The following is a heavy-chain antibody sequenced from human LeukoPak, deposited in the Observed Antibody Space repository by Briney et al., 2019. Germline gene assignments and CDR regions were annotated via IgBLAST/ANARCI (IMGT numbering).Heavy chain of an antibody. CDR1: GFTFDDYA. CDR3: AKSFRGTPFDY. CDR2: ISWNSGSI. D-gene: IGHD3-10*01. Sequence: PGGSLRLSCAASGFTFDDYAMHWVRQAPGKGLEWVSGISWNSGSIGYADSVKGRFTISRDNAKNSLYLQMNSLRAEDTALYYCAKSFRGTPFDYWGQGTLVTVSS. J-gene: IGHJ4*02. V-gene: IGHV3-9*01.